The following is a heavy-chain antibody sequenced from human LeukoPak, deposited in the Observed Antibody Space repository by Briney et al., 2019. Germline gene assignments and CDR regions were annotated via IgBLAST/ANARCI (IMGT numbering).Heavy chain of an antibody. CDR1: GGSFSGYY. D-gene: IGHD6-13*01. V-gene: IGHV4-34*01. CDR2: INHSGST. J-gene: IGHJ5*02. Sequence: PSETLSLTCAVYGGSFSGYYWSWIRQPPGKGLEWIGEINHSGSTNYNPSLKSRVTISVDTSKNQFSLKLSSVTAADTAVYYCARQRGSSLDWFDPWGQRTLVTVSS. CDR3: ARQRGSSLDWFDP.